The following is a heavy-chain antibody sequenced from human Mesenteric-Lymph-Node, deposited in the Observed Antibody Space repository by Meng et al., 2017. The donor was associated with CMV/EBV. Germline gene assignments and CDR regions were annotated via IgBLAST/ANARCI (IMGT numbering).Heavy chain of an antibody. Sequence: GESLKISCAASGFTFSSYSMNWVRQAPGKGLEWVSSISGDDRGTYYADSVKGRFPISRDNSKNTLYLEMNSMRAEDTAVYYCAKDFGPGSGNYYADYWGQGTLVTVSS. CDR2: ISGDDRGT. CDR3: AKDFGPGSGNYYADY. J-gene: IGHJ4*02. CDR1: GFTFSSYS. D-gene: IGHD3-10*01. V-gene: IGHV3-23*01.